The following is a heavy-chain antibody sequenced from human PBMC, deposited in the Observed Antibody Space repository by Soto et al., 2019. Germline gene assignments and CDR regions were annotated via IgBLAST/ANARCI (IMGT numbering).Heavy chain of an antibody. CDR1: GFTFSSYA. CDR3: AKSRGLLWFGESAGWFDP. D-gene: IGHD3-10*01. J-gene: IGHJ5*02. Sequence: PGGSLRLSCAASGFTFSSYAMSWVRQAPGKGLEWVSAISGSGGSTYYADSVKGRFTISRDNSKNTLYLQMNSLRAEDTAVYYCAKSRGLLWFGESAGWFDPWGQGTLVTVSS. CDR2: ISGSGGST. V-gene: IGHV3-23*01.